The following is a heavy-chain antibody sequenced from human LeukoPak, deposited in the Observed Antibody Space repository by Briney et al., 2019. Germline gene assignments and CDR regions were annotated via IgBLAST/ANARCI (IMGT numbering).Heavy chain of an antibody. CDR1: GFTFSTYW. CDR3: ARHGGDYGDFGY. J-gene: IGHJ4*02. V-gene: IGHV3-7*01. D-gene: IGHD4-17*01. Sequence: TGGSLRLSCAASGFTFSTYWMSWVRQAPGKGLEWVANIKQDGSEKYYVDSVKGRFTISRDNAKNSLHLQMNSLSAEDTAVYYCARHGGDYGDFGYWGQGTLVTVSS. CDR2: IKQDGSEK.